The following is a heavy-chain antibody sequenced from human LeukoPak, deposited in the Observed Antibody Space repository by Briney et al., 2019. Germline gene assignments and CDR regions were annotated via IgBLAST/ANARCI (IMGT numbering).Heavy chain of an antibody. Sequence: ASVKVSCKASGYTFTSYGISWVRQAPGQGLEWMGWISAYNGNTNYAQKLQGRVTMTTDTSTSTVYVELSSLRSEDTAVYYCASQGDAATRLDKYYFDYWGQGTLVTVSS. J-gene: IGHJ4*02. CDR1: GYTFTSYG. CDR2: ISAYNGNT. CDR3: ASQGDAATRLDKYYFDY. D-gene: IGHD2-2*01. V-gene: IGHV1-18*01.